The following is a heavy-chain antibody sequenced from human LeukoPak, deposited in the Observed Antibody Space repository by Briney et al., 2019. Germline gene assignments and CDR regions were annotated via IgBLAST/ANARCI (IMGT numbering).Heavy chain of an antibody. V-gene: IGHV3-33*01. D-gene: IGHD3-3*01. Sequence: PGRSLRLSCAASGFTFSNYAMHWVRQAPGKGLEWVAVIWYDGSNKYYADSVKGRFTVSRDNPKNTLHLQMNSLRAGDTAVYYCARGFLGDAFDIWGQGTMVTVSS. CDR2: IWYDGSNK. J-gene: IGHJ3*02. CDR1: GFTFSNYA. CDR3: ARGFLGDAFDI.